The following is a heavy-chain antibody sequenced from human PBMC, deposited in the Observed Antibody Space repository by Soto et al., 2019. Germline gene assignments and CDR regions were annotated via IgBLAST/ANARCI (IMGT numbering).Heavy chain of an antibody. CDR3: ARGFDYGDYGSHNLDY. V-gene: IGHV1-18*01. J-gene: IGHJ4*02. D-gene: IGHD4-17*01. CDR2: ISTYNGNT. CDR1: GYTFTTYG. Sequence: QVRLVQSGAEVRKPGASVKVSCQASGYTFTTYGFSWVRQAPGQGLEWMGWISTYNGNTNYAQKFQGRVTMTTDTSTRTVYLELRSLKSDDTAVYYCARGFDYGDYGSHNLDYWGQGTLVTVSS.